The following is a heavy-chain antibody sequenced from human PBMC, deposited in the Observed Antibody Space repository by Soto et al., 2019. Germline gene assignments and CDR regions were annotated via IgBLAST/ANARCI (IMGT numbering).Heavy chain of an antibody. CDR1: GFTFSSYS. V-gene: IGHV3-48*01. Sequence: EVQLVESGGGLVQPGGSLRLSCAASGFTFSSYSMNWVRQAPGKGLEWVSYISSSSSTIYYADSVKGRFTISRDNAKNSLYLQMNSLRAEDTAVYYGAGAGELWFGELTYYMDVWGKGTTVTVSS. D-gene: IGHD3-10*01. CDR3: AGAGELWFGELTYYMDV. CDR2: ISSSSSTI. J-gene: IGHJ6*03.